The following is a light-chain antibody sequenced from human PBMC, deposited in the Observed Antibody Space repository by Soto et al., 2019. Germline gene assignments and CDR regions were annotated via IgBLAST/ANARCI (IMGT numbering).Light chain of an antibody. J-gene: IGKJ5*01. Sequence: ETVLTQSPGTLSLSPEERATLSCRASQSVSSSSLAWYQQRPGQAPRLLIYGTSSRATGIPDRFSGSGSGTDFTLTISRLEPEDFAVYFCQRYGSSPLITFGHGTRLEIK. V-gene: IGKV3-20*01. CDR2: GTS. CDR1: QSVSSSS. CDR3: QRYGSSPLIT.